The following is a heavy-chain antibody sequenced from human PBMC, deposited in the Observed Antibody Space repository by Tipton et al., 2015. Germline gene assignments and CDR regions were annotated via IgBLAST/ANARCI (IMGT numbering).Heavy chain of an antibody. CDR1: GYSFTTYW. CDR3: VRPYAYGVDYIGY. D-gene: IGHD4-17*01. V-gene: IGHV5-51*01. CDR2: IYPGDSKT. J-gene: IGHJ4*02. Sequence: PLVQSGAEVKKPGESLKISCKTSGYSFTTYWIAWARLMPGKGLEWMGIIYPGDSKTKYSPSFQGHFTISVDKSVSTAYLHWSSLKASDTGMYYCVRPYAYGVDYIGYWCQGTLVAVSS.